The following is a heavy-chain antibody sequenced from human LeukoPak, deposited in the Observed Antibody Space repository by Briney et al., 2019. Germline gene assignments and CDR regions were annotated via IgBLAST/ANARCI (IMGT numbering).Heavy chain of an antibody. V-gene: IGHV3-7*03. Sequence: GGSLRLSCAASGFTFSSYWMSWVRQAPGKGLEWVANIKQDGSEKYYVDSVEGRFTISRDNAKNSLYLQMNSLRAEDTAVYYCARVGNYYDSSGYYLSFDYWGQGTLVTVSS. D-gene: IGHD3-22*01. CDR2: IKQDGSEK. J-gene: IGHJ4*02. CDR1: GFTFSSYW. CDR3: ARVGNYYDSSGYYLSFDY.